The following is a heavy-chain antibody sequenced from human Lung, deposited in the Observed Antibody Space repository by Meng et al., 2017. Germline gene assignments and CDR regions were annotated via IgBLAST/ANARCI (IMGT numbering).Heavy chain of an antibody. V-gene: IGHV3-11*01. CDR3: ASDPTYYDILTGLAY. CDR2: ISSSGSTI. D-gene: IGHD3-9*01. Sequence: QAHLVESGGGLVKPGGSLRLSCAASGFTFSDYYMSWIRQAPGKGLEWVSYISSSGSTIYYADSVKGRFTISRDNAKNSLYLQMNSLRAEDTAVYYCASDPTYYDILTGLAYWGQGTLVTVSS. J-gene: IGHJ4*02. CDR1: GFTFSDYY.